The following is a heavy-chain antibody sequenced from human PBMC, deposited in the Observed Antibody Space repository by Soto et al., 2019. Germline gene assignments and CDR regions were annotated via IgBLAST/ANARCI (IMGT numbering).Heavy chain of an antibody. CDR2: IKQDGSEK. V-gene: IGHV3-7*01. Sequence: PGGSLRLSCAASGFTFSSYWMSWVRQAPGKGLEWVANIKQDGSEKYYVDSVKGRFTISSDNAKNSLYLQMNSLRAEDTAVYYCARCLAVEMATICYFDYWGQGTLVTVSS. CDR1: GFTFSSYW. CDR3: ARCLAVEMATICYFDY. J-gene: IGHJ4*02. D-gene: IGHD5-12*01.